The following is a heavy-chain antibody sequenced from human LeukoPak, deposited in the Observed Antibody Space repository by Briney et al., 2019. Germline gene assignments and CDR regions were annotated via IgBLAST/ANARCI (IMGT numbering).Heavy chain of an antibody. CDR3: ASQYSSGYYDY. J-gene: IGHJ4*02. CDR1: GFTFSSYG. Sequence: PGGSLRLSCAASGFTFSSYGMHWVRQAPGKGLEWVAVISNDGTNKDYADSVKGRFTVSRDNAKNSLYLQMNSLRAEDTAVYYCASQYSSGYYDYWGQGTLVTVSS. D-gene: IGHD6-19*01. CDR2: ISNDGTNK. V-gene: IGHV3-30*03.